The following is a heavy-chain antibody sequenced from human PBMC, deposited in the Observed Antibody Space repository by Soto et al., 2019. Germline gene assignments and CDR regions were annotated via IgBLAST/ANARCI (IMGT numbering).Heavy chain of an antibody. V-gene: IGHV4-34*01. Sequence: SGSLSLTCAVYGGSFSGYYWTWIRQPPGKGLEWIGEINHSGSTNYNPSLKSRVTISVDTSKNQFSPKLSPVTAAHPAQYYCGRAQGPDTTMTTLDYLGQGTLVTVS. CDR2: INHSGST. CDR3: GRAQGPDTTMTTLDY. J-gene: IGHJ4*02. D-gene: IGHD4-17*01. CDR1: GGSFSGYY.